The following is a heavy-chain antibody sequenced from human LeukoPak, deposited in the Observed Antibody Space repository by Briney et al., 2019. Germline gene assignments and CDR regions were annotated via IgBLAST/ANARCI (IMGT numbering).Heavy chain of an antibody. Sequence: SETLSLTCTVSGGSISSYHWSWIRQPPGKGLEWIGYIYYSGSTNYNPSLKSRVTISVDTSKNQFSLKLSSVTAADTAVYYCARLDSSVLTYYFDYWGQGTLVTVSS. CDR1: GGSISSYH. CDR2: IYYSGST. D-gene: IGHD3-22*01. J-gene: IGHJ4*02. V-gene: IGHV4-59*01. CDR3: ARLDSSVLTYYFDY.